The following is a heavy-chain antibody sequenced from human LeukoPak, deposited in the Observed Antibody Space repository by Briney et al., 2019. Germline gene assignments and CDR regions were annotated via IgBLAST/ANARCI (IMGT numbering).Heavy chain of an antibody. CDR1: GGSISSGSYY. Sequence: SETLSLTCTVSGGSISSGSYYWSWIRQPAGKGLEWIGRIYTSGSTNYNPSLKSRVTISVDTSKNQFSLKLTSVTAADTAVYYCARVRDSSSWFPFDYWGQGTLVTVSS. CDR2: IYTSGST. V-gene: IGHV4-61*02. CDR3: ARVRDSSSWFPFDY. D-gene: IGHD6-13*01. J-gene: IGHJ4*02.